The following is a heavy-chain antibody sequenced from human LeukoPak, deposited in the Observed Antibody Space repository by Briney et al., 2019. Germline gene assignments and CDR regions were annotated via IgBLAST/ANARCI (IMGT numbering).Heavy chain of an antibody. Sequence: GVSLRLSCAASEFTFSSYSMNWVRQAPGKGLEWVSYISRSGGTIYYADSVRGRFTISRDNAKNSLFLQMSNLRAEDTAVYYCARDITVGTTPDYWGQGTLVTVSS. J-gene: IGHJ4*02. D-gene: IGHD1-1*01. V-gene: IGHV3-48*01. CDR2: ISRSGGTI. CDR1: EFTFSSYS. CDR3: ARDITVGTTPDY.